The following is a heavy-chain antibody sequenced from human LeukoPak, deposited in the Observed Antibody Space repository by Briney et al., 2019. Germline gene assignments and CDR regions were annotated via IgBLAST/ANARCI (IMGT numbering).Heavy chain of an antibody. CDR2: ISYDGSNK. CDR3: ASPMVRGVIAYFDY. Sequence: GGSLRLSCAASGFTFNNYAMHWVRQAPGKGLEWVAVISYDGSNKYCADSVKGRFTISRDNSKNTLYLQMNSLRAEDTAVYYCASPMVRGVIAYFDYWGQGTLVTVSS. CDR1: GFTFNNYA. D-gene: IGHD3-10*01. J-gene: IGHJ4*02. V-gene: IGHV3-30-3*01.